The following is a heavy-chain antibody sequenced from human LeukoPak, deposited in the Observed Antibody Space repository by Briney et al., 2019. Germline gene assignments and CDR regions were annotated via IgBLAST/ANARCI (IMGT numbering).Heavy chain of an antibody. CDR2: IHYSGST. V-gene: IGHV4-59*01. CDR3: ARVLGSSGFYYFDC. D-gene: IGHD3-22*01. J-gene: IGHJ4*02. Sequence: SETLSLTCTVSGGSISSYYWSWIRQSPEKGLEWIGYIHYSGSTNYNPSLKSRVTISVDRPKNQSSLKLSPVTAADTAVYYCARVLGSSGFYYFDCWGQGTLVTVSS. CDR1: GGSISSYY.